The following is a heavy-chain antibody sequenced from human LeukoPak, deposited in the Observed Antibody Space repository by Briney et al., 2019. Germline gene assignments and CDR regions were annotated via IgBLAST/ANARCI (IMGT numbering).Heavy chain of an antibody. CDR3: AKDKYSTSSGGFDY. V-gene: IGHV3-23*01. D-gene: IGHD6-6*01. CDR2: INRSGFST. CDR1: GFIFSSYG. Sequence: HPGGSLRLSCAASGFIFSSYGMSWVRQAPGKGLEWVSDINRSGFSTHYADSVQGRFTMSRDKSKNTLYLEMNSLRAEDTAIYYCAKDKYSTSSGGFDYWGQGTLVTASS. J-gene: IGHJ4*02.